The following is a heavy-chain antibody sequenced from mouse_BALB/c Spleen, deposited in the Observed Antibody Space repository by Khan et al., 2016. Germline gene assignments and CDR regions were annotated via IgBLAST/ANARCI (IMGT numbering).Heavy chain of an antibody. CDR1: GYTFTNYG. CDR2: RNTYSGES. V-gene: IGHV9-3-1*01. CDR3: DRYRYFYGSSRYFDV. Sequence: QIQLVQSGPELKKPGKTVKISCKASGYTFTNYGMNWVKQAPGKGLKWMGGRNTYSGESTYADDFKGRFAFSLETSANTVYLQINTLKNADTATYFFDRYRYFYGSSRYFDVWGAVTTVTVSS. J-gene: IGHJ1*01. D-gene: IGHD1-1*01.